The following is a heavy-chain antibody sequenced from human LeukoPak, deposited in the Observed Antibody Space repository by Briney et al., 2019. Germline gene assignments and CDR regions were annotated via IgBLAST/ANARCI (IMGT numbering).Heavy chain of an antibody. CDR2: ISWNSDSI. D-gene: IGHD6-6*01. CDR1: GFTFDDYA. CDR3: AKDVADAARPSDAFDI. V-gene: IGHV3-9*01. Sequence: QAGRSLRLSCAASGFTFDDYAMHWVRQAPGKGLEWVSGISWNSDSIGYADSVKGRFTISRDNAKNSLYLQMNSLRAEDTALYYCAKDVADAARPSDAFDIWGQGTMVTVSS. J-gene: IGHJ3*02.